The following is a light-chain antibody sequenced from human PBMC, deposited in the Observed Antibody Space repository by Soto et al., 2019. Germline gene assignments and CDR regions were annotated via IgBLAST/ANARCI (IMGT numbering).Light chain of an antibody. Sequence: QSVLTQPPSASGTPGQRVTISCSGSSSNIGSNSVYWYQQLPGTAPKLLIFRNDQRPSGVPDRFSASRSGTSASLAISGLRFDDEADYYCASWDDSLVFGGGPKVTVL. J-gene: IGLJ2*01. CDR2: RND. V-gene: IGLV1-47*01. CDR1: SSNIGSNS. CDR3: ASWDDSLV.